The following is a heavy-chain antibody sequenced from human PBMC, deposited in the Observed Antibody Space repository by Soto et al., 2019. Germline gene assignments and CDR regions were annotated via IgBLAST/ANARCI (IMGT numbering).Heavy chain of an antibody. V-gene: IGHV3-48*02. Sequence: PGGSLRLSCAASGFTVSSNYMSWVRQAPGKGLEWVSVISGSATTIYYADSVKGRFTISRDNAKNSLYLQMNSLRDEDTAVYYCARDTFNRGSFYYYGMDVWGQGTTVTVSS. CDR2: ISGSATTI. CDR1: GFTVSSNY. CDR3: ARDTFNRGSFYYYGMDV. J-gene: IGHJ6*02. D-gene: IGHD1-26*01.